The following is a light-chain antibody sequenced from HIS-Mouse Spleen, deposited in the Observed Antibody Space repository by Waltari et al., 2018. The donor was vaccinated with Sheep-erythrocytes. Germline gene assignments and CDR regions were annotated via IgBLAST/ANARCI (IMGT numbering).Light chain of an antibody. J-gene: IGLJ3*02. V-gene: IGLV2-14*01. CDR2: EVS. CDR3: SSYTSSSSWV. CDR1: SSDVGGYNY. Sequence: QSALTQPASVSGSPGQSITISCTGTSSDVGGYNYVSWYQKHPGKAPKLMIYEVSNRPSGVSHRVSGSKSGNTASLTSSGLQAEDEADYYCSSYTSSSSWVFGGGTKLTVL.